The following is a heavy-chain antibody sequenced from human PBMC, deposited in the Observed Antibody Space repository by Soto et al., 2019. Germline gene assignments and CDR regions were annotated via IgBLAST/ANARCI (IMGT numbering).Heavy chain of an antibody. V-gene: IGHV4-4*02. D-gene: IGHD2-21*02. CDR3: ARGLSFRGDFDV. CDR1: GGSISSSSW. J-gene: IGHJ3*01. CDR2: IYHAGSP. Sequence: SETLSLTCDVSGGSISSSSWWTWVRRSPGKGLEWIGEIYHAGSPNYNPSFQSRVTILADKSKNHFSLRLTSVTAADTAIYYCARGLSFRGDFDVWGQGTTVTVSS.